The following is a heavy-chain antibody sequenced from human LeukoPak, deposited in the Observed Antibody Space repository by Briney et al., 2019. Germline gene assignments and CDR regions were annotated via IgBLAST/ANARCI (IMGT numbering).Heavy chain of an antibody. V-gene: IGHV3-23*01. J-gene: IGHJ4*02. D-gene: IGHD4-11*01. CDR3: AKDWITVTDYFDY. CDR2: ISGSGGST. CDR1: GFTFSSYA. Sequence: GGPLRLSCAASGFTFSSYAMSWVRQAPGKGLEWVSAISGSGGSTYYADSVKGRFTISRDNTKNTLYLQMNSLRAEDTAVYYCAKDWITVTDYFDYWGQGTLVTVSS.